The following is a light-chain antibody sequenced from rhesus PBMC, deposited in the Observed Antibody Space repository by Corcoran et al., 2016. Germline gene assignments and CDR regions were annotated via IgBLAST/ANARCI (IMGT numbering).Light chain of an antibody. V-gene: IGKV1-32*04. CDR3: QQGDSNPRT. CDR2: FAK. Sequence: DIQMSHSPSSLSASVGDRVTITCRASQGISSYLNWYQPKPGKAPNLLIYFAKSLASGVPSRFSGSGAGSAFHLTITSLQPEDSATYYCQQGDSNPRTFGQGTKVEIK. J-gene: IGKJ1*01. CDR1: QGISSY.